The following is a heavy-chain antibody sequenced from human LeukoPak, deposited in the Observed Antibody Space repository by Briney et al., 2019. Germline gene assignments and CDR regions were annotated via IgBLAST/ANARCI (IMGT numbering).Heavy chain of an antibody. D-gene: IGHD3-9*01. CDR1: GGTFSSYA. CDR2: IIPIFGTA. J-gene: IGHJ4*02. V-gene: IGHV1-69*13. CDR3: AIPNYDILTGPDLYYFDY. Sequence: SVKVSCKASGGTFSSYAISWVRQAPGQGLEWMGGIIPIFGTANYAQKFQGRGTITADESTSTAYMELSSLRSEDTAVYYCAIPNYDILTGPDLYYFDYWGQGTLVTVSS.